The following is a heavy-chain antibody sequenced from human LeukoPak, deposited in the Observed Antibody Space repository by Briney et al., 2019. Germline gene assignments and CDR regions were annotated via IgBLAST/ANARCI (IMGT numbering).Heavy chain of an antibody. D-gene: IGHD1-26*01. J-gene: IGHJ3*02. V-gene: IGHV3-30*02. Sequence: GGSLRLSCAASGFTFSSYGMHWVRQAPGKGLEWVAFIRYDGSNKYYADSVKGRFTISRDNSKNTLYLQMNSLSAEDTALYYCAKDIYPRGRELDDAFDIWGQGTMVTVSS. CDR3: AKDIYPRGRELDDAFDI. CDR2: IRYDGSNK. CDR1: GFTFSSYG.